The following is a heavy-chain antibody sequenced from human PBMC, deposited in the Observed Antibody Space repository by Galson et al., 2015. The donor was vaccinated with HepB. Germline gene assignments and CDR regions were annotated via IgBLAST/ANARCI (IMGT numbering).Heavy chain of an antibody. D-gene: IGHD6-19*01. CDR3: ASSYAIAVAPYYYYYYGMDV. Sequence: SLRLSCAASGFTFSSYWMSWVRQAPGKGLEWVANIKQDGSEKYYVDSVKGRFTISRDNAKNSLYLQMNSLRAEDTAVYYCASSYAIAVAPYYYYYYGMDVWGQGTTVTVSS. J-gene: IGHJ6*02. CDR1: GFTFSSYW. V-gene: IGHV3-7*01. CDR2: IKQDGSEK.